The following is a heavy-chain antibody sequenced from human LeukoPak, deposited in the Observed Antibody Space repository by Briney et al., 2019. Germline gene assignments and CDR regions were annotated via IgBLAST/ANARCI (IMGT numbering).Heavy chain of an antibody. CDR1: GDSISNYY. V-gene: IGHV4-4*07. CDR2: IFVSGNTRYNPT. Sequence: SETLTLTCTMSGDSISNYYWNWIRQPAGKKLEWIGRIFVSGNTRYNPTRYNPSLDNRVIMSVDTPKNQLSLNLTSVTAADSAAYYCARDQSGHGGHNNDAFDIWGQGALVTVSS. J-gene: IGHJ3*02. D-gene: IGHD3-16*01. CDR3: ARDQSGHGGHNNDAFDI.